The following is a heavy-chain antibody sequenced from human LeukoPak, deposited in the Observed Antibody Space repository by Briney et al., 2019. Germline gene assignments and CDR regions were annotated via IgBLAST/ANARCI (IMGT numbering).Heavy chain of an antibody. CDR2: IYYSGST. CDR1: GGSISSYY. CDR3: ARCPRDSNWFDP. V-gene: IGHV4-59*08. J-gene: IGHJ5*02. Sequence: PSETLSLTCTVSGGSISSYYWSWIRQPPGKGLEWIGYIYYSGSTNYNPSLKSRVTISVDTSKDQFSLKLSSVTAADTAVYYCARCPRDSNWFDPWGQGTLVTVSS.